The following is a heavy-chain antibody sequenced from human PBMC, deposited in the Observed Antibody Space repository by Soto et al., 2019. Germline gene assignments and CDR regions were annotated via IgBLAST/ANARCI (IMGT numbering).Heavy chain of an antibody. CDR2: IYYSGST. Sequence: PSETLCLTCTVSGGSISSYYWSWIRQPPGKGLEWIGYIYYSGSTNYNPSLKSRVTMSVDTSKNQFSLKLSSVTAAETAVHYCAGLRGPCRDNYCTSGNWAFDKWGQESLLAVFS. D-gene: IGHD2-8*01. CDR1: GGSISSYY. J-gene: IGHJ4*02. V-gene: IGHV4-59*01. CDR3: AGLRGPCRDNYCTSGNWAFDK.